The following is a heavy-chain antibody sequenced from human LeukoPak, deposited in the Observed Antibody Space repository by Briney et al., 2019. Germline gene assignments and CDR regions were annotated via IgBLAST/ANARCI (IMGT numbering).Heavy chain of an antibody. CDR3: AGSSFSLSGMDV. CDR1: GGSISSSSYY. J-gene: IGHJ6*02. CDR2: IYYSGST. D-gene: IGHD2-2*01. V-gene: IGHV4-39*01. Sequence: SETLSLTCTVSGGSISSSSYYWGWIRQPPGKGLEWIGSIYYSGSTYYNPSLKSRVTISVDTSKNQFSLKLSSVTAADTAVYYCAGSSFSLSGMDVWGQGTTATVSS.